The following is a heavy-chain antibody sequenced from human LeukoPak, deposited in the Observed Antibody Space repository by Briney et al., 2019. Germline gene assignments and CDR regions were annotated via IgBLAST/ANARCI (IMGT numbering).Heavy chain of an antibody. V-gene: IGHV2-5*01. Sequence: SGPTLVKPTQTLTLTCTFSGFSLSTSGVGVGWIRQPPGKAPEWLTLIYWNDDKRYSPSLKSRLTITKDTSKNRVVLTMTNMDPVDTATYYCAHASSGYKIFREGWYFDLWGRGTLVTVSS. D-gene: IGHD3-22*01. CDR2: IYWNDDK. CDR3: AHASSGYKIFREGWYFDL. CDR1: GFSLSTSGVG. J-gene: IGHJ2*01.